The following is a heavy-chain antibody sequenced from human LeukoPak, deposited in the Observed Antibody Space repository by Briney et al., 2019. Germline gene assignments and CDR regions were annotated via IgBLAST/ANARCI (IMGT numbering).Heavy chain of an antibody. Sequence: GGSLRLSCSASGFTVSSYAMHWVRQAPGKGLEFVSGLSSNGGSTYYADSVKGRFTISRDNSKNTLYLQMSSLRVEDTAVYYCVKSPRGGYFDYWGQGTLVTVSS. J-gene: IGHJ4*02. CDR3: VKSPRGGYFDY. D-gene: IGHD2-15*01. V-gene: IGHV3-64D*09. CDR2: LSSNGGST. CDR1: GFTVSSYA.